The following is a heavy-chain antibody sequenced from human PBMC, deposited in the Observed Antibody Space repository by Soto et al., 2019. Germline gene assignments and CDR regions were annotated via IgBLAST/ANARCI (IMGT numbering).Heavy chain of an antibody. J-gene: IGHJ4*02. D-gene: IGHD3-10*01. V-gene: IGHV4-34*01. Sequence: PSETLSLTCAVYGGSFSGYYWSWIRQPPGKGLEWIGEINHSGNTNYNPSLKSRVNISVDTSKNQLSLKLSSVTAADTAVYYCARQTSFYYGSANYYNSLFDSWGPGTLVTVSS. CDR2: INHSGNT. CDR3: ARQTSFYYGSANYYNSLFDS. CDR1: GGSFSGYY.